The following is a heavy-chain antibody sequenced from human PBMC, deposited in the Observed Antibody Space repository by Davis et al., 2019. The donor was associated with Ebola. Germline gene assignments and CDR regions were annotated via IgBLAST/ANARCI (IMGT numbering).Heavy chain of an antibody. V-gene: IGHV1-69*05. D-gene: IGHD2-15*01. CDR1: GGTFSSYA. J-gene: IGHJ6*02. Sequence: SVKVSCKASGGTFSSYAISWVRQAPGQGLEWMGGIIPIFGTANYAQKFQGRVTMTRNTSISTAYMELSSLRSEDTAVYYCAREFLGYCSGGSCTVLGYYYGMDVWGQGTTVTVSS. CDR3: AREFLGYCSGGSCTVLGYYYGMDV. CDR2: IIPIFGTA.